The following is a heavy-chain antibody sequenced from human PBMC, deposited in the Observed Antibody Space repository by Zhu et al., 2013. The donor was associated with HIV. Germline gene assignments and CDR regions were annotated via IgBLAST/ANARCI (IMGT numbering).Heavy chain of an antibody. Sequence: QVQLVQSGTEVKKPGSSVTVSCKVSGDTLSKYAITWVRQAPGQGLDWMGGIIPVFGTTYYAQKFQGRVTITADRSTSTAYMDLSSLRSEDTAVYYCARGNRYCSGGTCYLDSWGQGTLVTVSS. J-gene: IGHJ4*02. CDR3: ARGNRYCSGGTCYLDS. CDR2: IIPVFGTT. V-gene: IGHV1-69*06. D-gene: IGHD2-15*01. CDR1: GDTLSKYA.